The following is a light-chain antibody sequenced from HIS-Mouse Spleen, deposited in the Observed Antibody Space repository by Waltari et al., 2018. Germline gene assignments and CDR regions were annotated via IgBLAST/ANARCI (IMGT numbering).Light chain of an antibody. V-gene: IGLV3-10*01. CDR1: ALPKKY. CDR2: EDR. J-gene: IGLJ3*02. CDR3: YSTDSSGNHRRV. Sequence: SYELTQPPSVSVSPGQTARITCSGDALPKKYAYWYQQESGQAPVRVLYEDRKRPSGIPERFSGSSSGTMATLTISGAQVEDEADYYCYSTDSSGNHRRVFGGGTKLTVL.